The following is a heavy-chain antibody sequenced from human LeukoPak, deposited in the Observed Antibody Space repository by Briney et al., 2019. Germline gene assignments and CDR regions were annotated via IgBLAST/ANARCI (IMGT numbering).Heavy chain of an antibody. CDR1: GFTFSDYY. CDR2: ISGIGDII. Sequence: PGGSLRLSCAASGFTFSDYYMTWIRQAQGKGLEWVSYISGIGDIIYYADSVKGRFTISRDNAKNSLYLEMNSLRAEDTAVYYCARSPYGDYINSWGQGTLVTVSS. V-gene: IGHV3-11*01. J-gene: IGHJ5*02. D-gene: IGHD4-17*01. CDR3: ARSPYGDYINS.